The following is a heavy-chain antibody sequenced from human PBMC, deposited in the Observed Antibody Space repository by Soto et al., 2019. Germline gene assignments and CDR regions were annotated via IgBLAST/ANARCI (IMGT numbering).Heavy chain of an antibody. D-gene: IGHD2-8*01. CDR3: AKSLGVILYYYYGMDV. V-gene: IGHV3-30*18. CDR1: GFTFSSYG. CDR2: ISYDGSNK. Sequence: VGSLRLSCAASGFTFSSYGMHWVRQAPGKGLEWVAVISYDGSNKYYADSVKGRFTISRDNSKNTLYLQMNSLRAEDTAVYYCAKSLGVILYYYYGMDVWGQGTTVTVSS. J-gene: IGHJ6*02.